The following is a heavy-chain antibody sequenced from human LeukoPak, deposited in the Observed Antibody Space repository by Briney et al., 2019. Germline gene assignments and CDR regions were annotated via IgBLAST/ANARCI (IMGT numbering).Heavy chain of an antibody. J-gene: IGHJ5*02. V-gene: IGHV3-20*04. CDR1: GFTFGDYG. CDR2: INWNGGST. Sequence: GGSLRLSCAASGFTFGDYGMSWVRQAPGKGLEWVSGINWNGGSTGYADSVKGRFTIFRDNAKNSLYLQMNSLRAEDTAFYYCAAQGYCSDGSCSWGQGTLVTVSS. D-gene: IGHD2-15*01. CDR3: AAQGYCSDGSCS.